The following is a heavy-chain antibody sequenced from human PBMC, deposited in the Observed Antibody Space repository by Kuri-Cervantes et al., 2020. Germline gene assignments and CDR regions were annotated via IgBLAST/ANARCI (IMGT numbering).Heavy chain of an antibody. CDR1: GFTFDDYA. V-gene: IGHV3-9*01. CDR3: AIGRGYSGYDPLDI. CDR2: ISWNSGSI. J-gene: IGHJ3*02. Sequence: PGGSLRLSCAASGFTFDDYAMHWVRQAPGKGLEWVSGISWNSGSIGYADSVKGRFTISRDNSKNTLYLQMNSLRAEDTAVYYCAIGRGYSGYDPLDIWGQGTMVTVSS. D-gene: IGHD5-12*01.